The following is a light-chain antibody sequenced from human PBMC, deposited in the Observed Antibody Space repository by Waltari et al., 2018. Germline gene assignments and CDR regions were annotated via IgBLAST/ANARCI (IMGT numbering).Light chain of an antibody. CDR1: QSVSSN. Sequence: SRKASQSVSSNLAWYQHKPGQAPRLLIYGASTRATGIPARFSGSGSGTEFTLTISSLQSEDFAVYYCQQYNNWWTFGQGTKVEIK. CDR2: GAS. V-gene: IGKV3-15*01. J-gene: IGKJ1*01. CDR3: QQYNNWWT.